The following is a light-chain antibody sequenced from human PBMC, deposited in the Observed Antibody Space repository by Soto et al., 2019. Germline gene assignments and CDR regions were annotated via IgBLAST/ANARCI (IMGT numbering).Light chain of an antibody. CDR1: SXDVGGYNY. Sequence: QSALTQPPSASGSPGQSVTISCTGTSXDVGGYNYVSWYQQHPGKAPKLMIYEVSKRPSGVPDRFSGSKSGNTASLTVSGLQPEDEADYYCFSYTSSGTYVFGTGTKVTVL. V-gene: IGLV2-8*01. CDR2: EVS. J-gene: IGLJ1*01. CDR3: FSYTSSGTYV.